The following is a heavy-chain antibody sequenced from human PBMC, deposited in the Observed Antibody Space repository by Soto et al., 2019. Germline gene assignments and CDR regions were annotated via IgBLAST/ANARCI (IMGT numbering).Heavy chain of an antibody. CDR2: INAGNGNT. J-gene: IGHJ6*03. Sequence: ASVKVSCKASGYTFTSYAMHWVRQAPGQRLEWMGWINAGNGNTKYSQKFQGRVTITRDTSASTAYMELSSLRSEDTAVYYCARSRLWFGELIDYYYYMDVWGKGTTVTVSS. D-gene: IGHD3-10*01. V-gene: IGHV1-3*01. CDR1: GYTFTSYA. CDR3: ARSRLWFGELIDYYYYMDV.